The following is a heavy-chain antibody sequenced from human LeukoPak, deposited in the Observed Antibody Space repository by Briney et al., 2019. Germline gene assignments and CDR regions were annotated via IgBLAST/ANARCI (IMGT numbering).Heavy chain of an antibody. J-gene: IGHJ4*02. CDR3: ASLSHYYDSRAIAY. D-gene: IGHD3-22*01. Sequence: SETLSLTCTVSVDPINRSSYFCRWVRQPPGKGLDWNGSIYDSASNYQIPSLKGRVTISVDTSKNKFSLKLSSVTAAETAVYYCASLSHYYDSRAIAYWGQGTVVTVSS. V-gene: IGHV4-39*01. CDR2: IYDSASN. CDR1: VDPINRSSYF.